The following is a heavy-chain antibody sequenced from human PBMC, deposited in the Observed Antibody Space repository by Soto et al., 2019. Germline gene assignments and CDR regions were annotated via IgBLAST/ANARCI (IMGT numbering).Heavy chain of an antibody. CDR1: GGAIRSDGYY. CDR3: ARDFYDRTGWDAFDI. CDR2: TYYSGSA. J-gene: IGHJ3*02. D-gene: IGHD3-22*01. V-gene: IGHV4-31*03. Sequence: QVQLQESGPGLVKPSQTLSLTCTVSGGAIRSDGYYWSWIRQHPGKGLEWIGYTYYSGSAYYNPSLKTRATISVDTSKNLFSLKLTSVTAADTAVYYCARDFYDRTGWDAFDIWGQGTVVTVSS.